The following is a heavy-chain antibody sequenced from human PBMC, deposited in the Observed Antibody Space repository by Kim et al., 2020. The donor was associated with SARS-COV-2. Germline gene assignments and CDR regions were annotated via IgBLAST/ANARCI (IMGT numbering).Heavy chain of an antibody. Sequence: SETLSLTCTVSGYSISSGYYWGWIRQPPGKGLEWIGSIYHSGSTYYNPSLKSRVTISVDTSKNQFSLKLSSVTAADTAVYYCAGPLWFGGGVWFDPWGQGTLVTVSS. D-gene: IGHD3-10*01. CDR2: IYHSGST. J-gene: IGHJ5*02. CDR3: AGPLWFGGGVWFDP. CDR1: GYSISSGYY. V-gene: IGHV4-38-2*02.